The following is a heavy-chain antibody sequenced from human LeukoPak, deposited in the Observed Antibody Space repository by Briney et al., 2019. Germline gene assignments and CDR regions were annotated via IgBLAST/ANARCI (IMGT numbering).Heavy chain of an antibody. V-gene: IGHV4-59*01. J-gene: IGHJ4*02. CDR1: GGSISTYY. D-gene: IGHD4-17*01. CDR3: ARAHPTVTLDY. Sequence: SETLSLTCTVSGGSISTYYWSWIRQPPGKALEWIGYIYYSGSTNYNPSLKSRVTISVDTSKNQFSLKLSSVTAADTAVYYCARAHPTVTLDYWGQGTLVTVSS. CDR2: IYYSGST.